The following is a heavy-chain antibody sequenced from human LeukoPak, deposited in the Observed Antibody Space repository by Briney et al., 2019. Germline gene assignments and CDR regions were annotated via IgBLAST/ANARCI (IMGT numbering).Heavy chain of an antibody. CDR1: GFTFSSYG. Sequence: GGSLRLSCAASGFTFSSYGTHWVRQAPGKGLEWVAVIWYDGSNKYYADSVKGRFTISKDNSKNTLYLQMNSLRAEDTAVYYCARERYYYGSGSYKDYWGQGTLVTVSS. J-gene: IGHJ4*02. V-gene: IGHV3-33*01. CDR2: IWYDGSNK. D-gene: IGHD3-10*01. CDR3: ARERYYYGSGSYKDY.